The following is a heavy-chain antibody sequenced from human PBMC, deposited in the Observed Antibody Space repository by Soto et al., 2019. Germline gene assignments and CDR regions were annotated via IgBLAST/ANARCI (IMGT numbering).Heavy chain of an antibody. D-gene: IGHD3-22*01. Sequence: GGSLRLSCAASGFTVSSNYMSWVRQAPGKGLEWVSVIYSGGNTYYADSVKGRFTISRHNSKNTLYLQMNSLRAEDTAVYYCARDRYYYDSSGPYYFDYWGQGTLVTVSS. CDR3: ARDRYYYDSSGPYYFDY. CDR2: IYSGGNT. J-gene: IGHJ4*02. CDR1: GFTVSSNY. V-gene: IGHV3-53*04.